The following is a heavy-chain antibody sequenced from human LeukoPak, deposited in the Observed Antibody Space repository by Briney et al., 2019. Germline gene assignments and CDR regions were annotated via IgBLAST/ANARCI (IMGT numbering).Heavy chain of an antibody. CDR2: IRHDGSNK. CDR1: GFTFSSYG. J-gene: IGHJ4*02. V-gene: IGHV3-30*02. D-gene: IGHD6-13*01. Sequence: PGGSLRLSCAASGFTFSSYGMHWVRQAPGKGLEWVAFIRHDGSNKYYADSVKGRFTISRDNSKNTLYLQMNSLRAEDTAVYYCAKDLVAAAFDYWGQGTLVTVSS. CDR3: AKDLVAAAFDY.